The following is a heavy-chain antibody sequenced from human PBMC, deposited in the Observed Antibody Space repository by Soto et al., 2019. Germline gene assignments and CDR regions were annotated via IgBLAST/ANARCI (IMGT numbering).Heavy chain of an antibody. CDR2: ISSNGANT. CDR3: VSWVSAHFDY. D-gene: IGHD2-8*01. Sequence: EVQLLESGGGLVQPGGSLRLSCAASGFTFDSPYSHGMSWVRQSPGKGPEWVSTISSNGANTHYAESVRGRFTISKDASRNTVHLHMNSLRAEDTATYFCVSWVSAHFDYWGHGTPVTVSP. V-gene: IGHV3-23*01. J-gene: IGHJ4*01. CDR1: GFTFDSPYSHG.